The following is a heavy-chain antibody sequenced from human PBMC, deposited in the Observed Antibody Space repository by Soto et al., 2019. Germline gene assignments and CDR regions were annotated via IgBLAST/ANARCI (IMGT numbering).Heavy chain of an antibody. CDR2: INAGNVNT. Sequence: QVQLVQSGAEVKKPGASVKVSCKASGYTFTNYAIHWVRQGPGQRLEWMGWINAGNVNTKYSQKFQGRVTITRDTPASTAYMELSSLRSEDTAVYYCARDGAVAGNTNFDYWGQGTLVTVSS. J-gene: IGHJ4*02. V-gene: IGHV1-3*01. CDR3: ARDGAVAGNTNFDY. D-gene: IGHD6-19*01. CDR1: GYTFTNYA.